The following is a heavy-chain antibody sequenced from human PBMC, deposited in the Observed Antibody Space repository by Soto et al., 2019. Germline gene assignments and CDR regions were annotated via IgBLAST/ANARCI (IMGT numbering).Heavy chain of an antibody. V-gene: IGHV1-69*18. Sequence: QVQLVQSGAEVKKPGASVTVSCKLSGGTFSTYAISWVRQAPGLGLEWMGRVIPLIGTSNYEKKFKGRVTITAGESTSAGYLDVTSLRSEDPAAYYCARVVMTPVPASFSYGRDVWGQATAVTVS. CDR2: VIPLIGTS. D-gene: IGHD4-4*01. J-gene: IGHJ6*02. CDR1: GGTFSTYA. CDR3: ARVVMTPVPASFSYGRDV.